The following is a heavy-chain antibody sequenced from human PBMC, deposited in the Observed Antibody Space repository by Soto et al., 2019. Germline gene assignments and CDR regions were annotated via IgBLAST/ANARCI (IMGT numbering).Heavy chain of an antibody. CDR3: ATTDYHFWRGYYPYSLRGVPRDL. J-gene: IGHJ4*02. D-gene: IGHD3-3*01. Sequence: EVQLLESGGGLVQPGGSLRLSCAASGFTFSSYAMSWVRQAPGKGLEWVSAISGSGGSTYYADSVKGRFTISRDNSKNTLYMQINCLGADDTAVYFLATTDYHFWRGYYPYSLRGVPRDLWGQGSLVTVSS. V-gene: IGHV3-23*01. CDR1: GFTFSSYA. CDR2: ISGSGGST.